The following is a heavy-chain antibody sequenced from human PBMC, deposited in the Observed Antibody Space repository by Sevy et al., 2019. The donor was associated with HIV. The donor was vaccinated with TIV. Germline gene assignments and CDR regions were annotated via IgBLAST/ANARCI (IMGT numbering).Heavy chain of an antibody. J-gene: IGHJ4*02. V-gene: IGHV3-21*06. D-gene: IGHD1-26*01. CDR1: GFTFSSYN. CDR3: AGGPPDGSYDYFDY. CDR2: ISGSSNYI. Sequence: GGSLRLSCAASGFTFSSYNMNWVRQAPGKGLEWVSSISGSSNYIYYAGSLKGRFFISRDNAKNTLYLQMNSLRADDTAVYYCAGGPPDGSYDYFDYWGQGTLVTVSS.